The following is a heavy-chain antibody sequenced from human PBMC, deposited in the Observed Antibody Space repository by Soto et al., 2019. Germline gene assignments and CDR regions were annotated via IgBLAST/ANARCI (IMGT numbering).Heavy chain of an antibody. CDR1: GHLFNNHW. CDR2: IFTRDSET. V-gene: IGHV5-51*01. Sequence: PGESLKISCKGPGHLFNNHWIGWVSQTPGKGLEWMGLIFTRDSETKTSPSFQGHVSFSVDNSINTVYLQWTSLKTTDTGIYFCARGYFDSGHGYDLWGQGTLVTVSS. J-gene: IGHJ5*02. D-gene: IGHD3-10*01. CDR3: ARGYFDSGHGYDL.